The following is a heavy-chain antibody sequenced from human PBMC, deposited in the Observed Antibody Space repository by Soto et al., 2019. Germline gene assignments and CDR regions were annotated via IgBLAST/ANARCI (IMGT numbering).Heavy chain of an antibody. CDR3: ATETSTWGC. Sequence: EVQLVESGGGLVQPGESLRLSCVASGFALSNYWINWVRQAPGKGLEWVANIKQDGSEKNYVDSVKGRFTISRDNARNSLYLQMKSLRAQDTAAYYCATETSTWGCWGQGTLVTVSS. J-gene: IGHJ4*02. D-gene: IGHD7-27*01. CDR2: IKQDGSEK. CDR1: GFALSNYW. V-gene: IGHV3-7*05.